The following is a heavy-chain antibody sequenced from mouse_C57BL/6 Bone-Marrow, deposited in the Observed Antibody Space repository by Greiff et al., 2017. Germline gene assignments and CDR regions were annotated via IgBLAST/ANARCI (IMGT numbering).Heavy chain of an antibody. J-gene: IGHJ3*01. CDR3: ARLRSFAY. Sequence: VQLQQSGAELARPGASVKLSCKASGYTFTSYGISWVKQRTGQGLEWIGEIYPRSGNTSYNEKFKGKATLTADKSSSTAYMGLRSLTSEDSAVYFCARLRSFAYWGQGTLVTVSA. V-gene: IGHV1-81*01. D-gene: IGHD1-1*01. CDR2: IYPRSGNT. CDR1: GYTFTSYG.